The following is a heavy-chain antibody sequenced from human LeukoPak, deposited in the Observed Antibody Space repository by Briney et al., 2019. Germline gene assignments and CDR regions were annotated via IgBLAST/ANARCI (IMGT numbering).Heavy chain of an antibody. CDR1: GFTFSSYS. V-gene: IGHV3-48*02. J-gene: IGHJ5*02. CDR3: ARDCGLTIFGVVIRGTNWFDP. Sequence: GGSLRLSCAASGFTFSSYSMNWVRQAPGKGLEWVSYISSSSSTIYYADSVKGRFTISRDNAKNSLYLQMNSLRDEDTAVYYCARDCGLTIFGVVIRGTNWFDPWGQGTLVTVSS. D-gene: IGHD3-3*01. CDR2: ISSSSSTI.